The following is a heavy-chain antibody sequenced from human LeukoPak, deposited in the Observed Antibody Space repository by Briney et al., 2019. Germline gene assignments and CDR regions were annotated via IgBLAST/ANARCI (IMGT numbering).Heavy chain of an antibody. CDR3: TRGLYTDLPVY. D-gene: IGHD2-2*02. V-gene: IGHV4-4*07. Sequence: SETLSLTCTVSGGSISTYYWGWIRQPAGKRPEWIGRIYTTGPATHNPSLESRVTMSLDTSKNQFSLNLNSVTAADTAMYYCTRGLYTDLPVYWGQGILVTVSS. J-gene: IGHJ4*02. CDR2: IYTTGPA. CDR1: GGSISTYY.